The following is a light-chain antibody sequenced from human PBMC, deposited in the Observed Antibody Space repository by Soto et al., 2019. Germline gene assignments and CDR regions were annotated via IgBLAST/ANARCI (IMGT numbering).Light chain of an antibody. CDR1: SSNIGGYN. Sequence: QSALTQPASVSGSPGQSITISCSGTSSNIGGYNVVSWYQQLPGTAPKLLIYRNNQRPSGVPDRFSGSKSGTSASLAISGLRSEDEADYYCAAWDDSLSGHVVFGGGTKLTVL. J-gene: IGLJ2*01. V-gene: IGLV1-47*01. CDR3: AAWDDSLSGHVV. CDR2: RNN.